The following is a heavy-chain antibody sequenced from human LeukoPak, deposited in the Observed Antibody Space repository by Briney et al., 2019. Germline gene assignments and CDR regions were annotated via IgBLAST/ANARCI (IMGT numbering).Heavy chain of an antibody. Sequence: ASVKVSCKASGYTFTSYDINWVRQAPGQGLEWMGWMNPNSGNTVYAQKFQGRVTMTRNTSISTAYMELSSLRSEDAAVYYCAGGIYDSSGYFYWGQGTLVTVSS. CDR1: GYTFTSYD. D-gene: IGHD3-22*01. CDR2: MNPNSGNT. J-gene: IGHJ4*02. V-gene: IGHV1-8*01. CDR3: AGGIYDSSGYFY.